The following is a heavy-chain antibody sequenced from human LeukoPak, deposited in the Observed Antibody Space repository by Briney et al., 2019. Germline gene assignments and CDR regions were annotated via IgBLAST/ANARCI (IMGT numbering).Heavy chain of an antibody. J-gene: IGHJ2*01. Sequence: PSETLSLTCAVYGGSFSGYYWSWIRQPPGKGLEWIGEINHSGSTNYSPSLKSRVTISIDTSKNQFSLKLSSVTAADTAVYYCARAMIVVIITTPGYFDLWGRGTLVTVSS. CDR1: GGSFSGYY. D-gene: IGHD3-22*01. CDR3: ARAMIVVIITTPGYFDL. V-gene: IGHV4-34*01. CDR2: INHSGST.